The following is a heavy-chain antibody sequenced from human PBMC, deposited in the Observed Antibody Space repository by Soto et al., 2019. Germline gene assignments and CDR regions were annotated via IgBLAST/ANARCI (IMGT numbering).Heavy chain of an antibody. CDR2: IIPIFGTA. Sequence: SVKVSCKASGGTFSSYAISWVRQAPGQGLEWMGGIIPIFGTANYAQKFQGRVTITADESTSTAYMELSSLRSEDTAVYYCAREPPYYDIHRSPSHFDYWGQGTLVTVS. D-gene: IGHD3-22*01. CDR1: GGTFSSYA. J-gene: IGHJ4*02. V-gene: IGHV1-69*13. CDR3: AREPPYYDIHRSPSHFDY.